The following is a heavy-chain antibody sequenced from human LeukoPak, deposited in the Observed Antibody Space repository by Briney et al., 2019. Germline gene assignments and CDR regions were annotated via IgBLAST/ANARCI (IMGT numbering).Heavy chain of an antibody. Sequence: GESLKISCKGSGYSFTSYWIGWVRQMPGKGLEWMGIIYPGDSDTRYSPSFQGQVTISADKSISTAYLQWSSLKASDTAMYYCARVYDFWSGSPLSAWFDPWGQGTLVTVSS. CDR1: GYSFTSYW. V-gene: IGHV5-51*01. CDR3: ARVYDFWSGSPLSAWFDP. D-gene: IGHD3-3*01. J-gene: IGHJ5*02. CDR2: IYPGDSDT.